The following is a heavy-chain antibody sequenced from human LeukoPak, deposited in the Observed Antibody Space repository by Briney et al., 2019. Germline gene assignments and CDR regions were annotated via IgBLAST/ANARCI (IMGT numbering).Heavy chain of an antibody. CDR1: GFTFSSYE. CDR3: ARLTWRDAFDI. V-gene: IGHV3-48*03. D-gene: IGHD3-9*01. CDR2: ISSSGSTI. Sequence: GGSLRLSCAASGFTFSSYEMNWVRQAPGKGLEWVSYISSSGSTIYYADSVKGRFTISRDNAKNSLYLQMNSLRAEDTAVYYCARLTWRDAFDIWGQGTMVTVSS. J-gene: IGHJ3*02.